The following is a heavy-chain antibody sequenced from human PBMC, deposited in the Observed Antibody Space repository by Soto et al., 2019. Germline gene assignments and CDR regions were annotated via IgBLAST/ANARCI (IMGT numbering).Heavy chain of an antibody. Sequence: SETLSLTCTVSGVSIITSYWSWIRQPPGKGPEWIGYIYYTGSTRYNPSLKSRVTISVDTSKSQFSLKLNSVTAADSAVYFCARLEGLATISYYFDFWGPGALVTVSS. CDR3: ARLEGLATISYYFDF. CDR2: IYYTGST. D-gene: IGHD3-9*01. J-gene: IGHJ4*02. V-gene: IGHV4-59*08. CDR1: GVSIITSY.